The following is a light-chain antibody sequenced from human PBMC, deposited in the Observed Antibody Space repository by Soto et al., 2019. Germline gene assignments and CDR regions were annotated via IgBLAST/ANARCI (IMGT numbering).Light chain of an antibody. V-gene: IGKV1-39*01. CDR2: GAS. Sequence: DIQVIQSPSSLSASVGDRVTITCRAKMRISNYLNWYQQKPGKAPKLLISGASTLQSGVPSRFSGSGSGADFTHTVSSLQPDDSATYYCQQSHRTPLTFGGGTKLEIK. CDR1: MRISNY. CDR3: QQSHRTPLT. J-gene: IGKJ4*01.